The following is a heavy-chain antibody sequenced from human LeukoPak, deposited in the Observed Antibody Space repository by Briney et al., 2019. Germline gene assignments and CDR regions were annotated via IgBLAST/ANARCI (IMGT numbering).Heavy chain of an antibody. CDR2: IYYSGSN. V-gene: IGHV4-59*01. J-gene: IGHJ6*03. CDR1: GGSISSYY. CDR3: ARVPRSYYYYYYMDV. Sequence: SETLSLTCTVSGGSISSYYWSWIRQPTGKGLEWIGYIYYSGSNNYNPSLKSRVTISVDTSKNQFSLKLSSVTAAGTAVYYCARVPRSYYYYYYMDVWGKGTTVTVSS.